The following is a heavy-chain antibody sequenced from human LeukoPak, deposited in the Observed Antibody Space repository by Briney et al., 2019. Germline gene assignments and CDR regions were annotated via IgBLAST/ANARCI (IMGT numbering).Heavy chain of an antibody. CDR3: ARVGSCGTAGKGWGYSDY. V-gene: IGHV3-74*01. CDR2: LSCDGSDI. D-gene: IGHD6-13*01. J-gene: IGHJ4*02. CDR1: GYTLNTFW. Sequence: GGCLRLSCAASGYTLNTFWLHCVRVVPGQGLVCVSRLSCDGSDIRYAEAVKGGFTIPRDNAQNTLYVPMNTLRAEHTAVYYCARVGSCGTAGKGWGYSDYWGQGTLVTVSS.